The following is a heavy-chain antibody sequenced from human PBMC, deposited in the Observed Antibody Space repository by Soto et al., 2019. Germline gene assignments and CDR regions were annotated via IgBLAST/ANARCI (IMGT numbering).Heavy chain of an antibody. D-gene: IGHD3-3*01. J-gene: IGHJ4*02. Sequence: PGGSLRLSCAASGSTFSSYAMHWVRQAPGKGLEWVAVISYDGSNKYYADSVKGRFTISRDNSKNTLYLQMNSLRAEDTAVYYCARDRGDFWSGYCLGYWGQGTLVTVSS. CDR3: ARDRGDFWSGYCLGY. V-gene: IGHV3-30-3*01. CDR1: GSTFSSYA. CDR2: ISYDGSNK.